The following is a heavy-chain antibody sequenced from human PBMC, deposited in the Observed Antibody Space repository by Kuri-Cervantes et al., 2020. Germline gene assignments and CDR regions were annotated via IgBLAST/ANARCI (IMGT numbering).Heavy chain of an antibody. D-gene: IGHD2-15*01. J-gene: IGHJ4*02. V-gene: IGHV3-48*04. Sequence: GESLKISCAASGFTFSSYSMNWVRQAPGKGLEWVSYISSSSSTIYYADSVKGRFTISRDNAKNSLYLQMNSLRAEDTAVYYCARDRYCSGGNCYRDFDCWGQGTLVTVSS. CDR2: ISSSSSTI. CDR3: ARDRYCSGGNCYRDFDC. CDR1: GFTFSSYS.